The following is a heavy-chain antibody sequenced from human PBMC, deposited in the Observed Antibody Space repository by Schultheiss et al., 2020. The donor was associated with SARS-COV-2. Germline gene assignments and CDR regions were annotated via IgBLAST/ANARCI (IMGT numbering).Heavy chain of an antibody. D-gene: IGHD3-9*01. V-gene: IGHV4-39*07. J-gene: IGHJ3*02. CDR1: GGSISSSSYY. Sequence: SETLSLTCTVSGGSISSSSYYWGWIRQPPGKGLEWIGSIYYSGSTNYNPSLKSRVTISVDTSKNQFSLKLSSVTAADTAVYYCARSYDRFFGAFDIWGQGTMVTVSS. CDR3: ARSYDRFFGAFDI. CDR2: IYYSGST.